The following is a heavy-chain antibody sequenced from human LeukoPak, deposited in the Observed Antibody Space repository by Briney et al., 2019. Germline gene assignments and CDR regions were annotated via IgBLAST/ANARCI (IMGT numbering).Heavy chain of an antibody. CDR3: GRDLQWGSGYDLDY. D-gene: IGHD5-12*01. V-gene: IGHV1-69*10. CDR2: FIPILGTA. Sequence: GASVKVSCKASGATFSDYALNWVRQAPGQGLEWMGVFIPILGTANSTQKFHDRLTITADISTNTAYMELSSLRSEDTAVYYCGRDLQWGSGYDLDYWGQGTLVIVSS. CDR1: GATFSDYA. J-gene: IGHJ4*02.